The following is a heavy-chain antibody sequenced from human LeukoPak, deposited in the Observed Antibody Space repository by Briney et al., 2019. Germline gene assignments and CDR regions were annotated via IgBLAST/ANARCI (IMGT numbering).Heavy chain of an antibody. V-gene: IGHV3-48*03. J-gene: IGHJ4*02. Sequence: PGGSLRLSCAASGFTFSSYEMNWVRQAPGKGLEWVSYISSSGSTIYYADSVKGRFTLSRDNAKNSLYLQMNSLRAEDTAVYYCARDKRYYDSSGYYYSPPYWGQGTLVTVSS. CDR1: GFTFSSYE. CDR2: ISSSGSTI. CDR3: ARDKRYYDSSGYYYSPPY. D-gene: IGHD3-22*01.